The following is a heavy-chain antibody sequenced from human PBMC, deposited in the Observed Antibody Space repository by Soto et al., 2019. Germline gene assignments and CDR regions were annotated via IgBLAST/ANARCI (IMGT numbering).Heavy chain of an antibody. J-gene: IGHJ4*02. Sequence: GGSLRLSCAASGFTFDDYAMHWVRQAPGKGLEWVSGISWNSGSIGYADSVKGRFAISRDNAKNSLYLQMNSLRAEDTALYYCAKVGGYSGYDDGYYFDYWGQGTLVTVSS. V-gene: IGHV3-9*01. CDR3: AKVGGYSGYDDGYYFDY. CDR2: ISWNSGSI. D-gene: IGHD5-12*01. CDR1: GFTFDDYA.